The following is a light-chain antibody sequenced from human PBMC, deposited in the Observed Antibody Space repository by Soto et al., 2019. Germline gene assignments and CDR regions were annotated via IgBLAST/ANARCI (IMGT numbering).Light chain of an antibody. Sequence: QSVLTQPPSVSGSPGQSVTISCTGTSSVVGSYNRVSWYQQPPGTAPKLMIYEVSNRPSGVPDRFSGSESGNTASLTISGLQAEDEADYSCSLYTSSSTYVFGTGTKGTVL. V-gene: IGLV2-18*01. CDR2: EVS. J-gene: IGLJ1*01. CDR3: SLYTSSSTYV. CDR1: SSVVGSYNR.